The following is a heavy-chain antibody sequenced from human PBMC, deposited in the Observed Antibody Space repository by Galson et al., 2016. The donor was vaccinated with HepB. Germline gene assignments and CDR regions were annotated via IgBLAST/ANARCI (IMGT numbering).Heavy chain of an antibody. Sequence: SLRLSCAASGCTFTSFVMTWVRQAPGKGLEWVSSISSSGGSTNYADSVKGRFTISRDNSKNMLYLQMDSLGAEDTAVYYCAKDRIGVIADAFDMWGQGIMVTVSS. D-gene: IGHD1-26*01. J-gene: IGHJ3*02. CDR3: AKDRIGVIADAFDM. CDR1: GCTFTSFV. V-gene: IGHV3-23*01. CDR2: ISSSGGST.